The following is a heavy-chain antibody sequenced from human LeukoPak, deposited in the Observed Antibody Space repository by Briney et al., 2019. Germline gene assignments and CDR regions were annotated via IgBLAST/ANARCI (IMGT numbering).Heavy chain of an antibody. V-gene: IGHV3-30-3*01. Sequence: GGSLRLSCAASGFTFSSYAMHWVRQAPGKGLEWVAVISYDGSNKYYADSVKGRFTISRDNSKNTLYLQMNSLRAEDTAVYYCTAMASSDIWGQGTMVTVSS. CDR3: TAMASSDI. CDR2: ISYDGSNK. D-gene: IGHD5-18*01. CDR1: GFTFSSYA. J-gene: IGHJ3*02.